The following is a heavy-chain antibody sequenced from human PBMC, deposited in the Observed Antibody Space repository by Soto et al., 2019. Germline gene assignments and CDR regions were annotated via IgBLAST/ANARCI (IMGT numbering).Heavy chain of an antibody. Sequence: GVSLRLSCSASGFPFNSYAMNWVRQAPGKGLAWVSAIGTDGNTYYANSVKGRFTISRDNSRTTLYLQMNSLRVEDTALYYCVRKYPGTRPFDYWGQGTLVNVSS. CDR3: VRKYPGTRPFDY. V-gene: IGHV3-23*01. CDR2: IGTDGNT. D-gene: IGHD2-2*01. CDR1: GFPFNSYA. J-gene: IGHJ4*01.